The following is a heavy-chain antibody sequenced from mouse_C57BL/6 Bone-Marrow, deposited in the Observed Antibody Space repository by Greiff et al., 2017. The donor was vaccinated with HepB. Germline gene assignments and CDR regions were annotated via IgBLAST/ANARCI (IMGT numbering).Heavy chain of an antibody. CDR1: GYSFTGYY. D-gene: IGHD2-3*01. V-gene: IGHV1-42*01. Sequence: VQLQQSGPELVKPGASVKISCKASGYSFTGYYMNWVKQSPEKSLEWIGEINPSTGGTTYNQKFKAKATLTVDKSSSTAYMQLKSLTSEDSAVYYCARPLYDGYSFAYWGQGTLVTVSA. J-gene: IGHJ3*01. CDR2: INPSTGGT. CDR3: ARPLYDGYSFAY.